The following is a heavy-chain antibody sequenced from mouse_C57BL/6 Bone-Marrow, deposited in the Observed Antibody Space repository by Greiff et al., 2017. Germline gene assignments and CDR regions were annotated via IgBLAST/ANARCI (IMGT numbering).Heavy chain of an antibody. V-gene: IGHV1-58*01. D-gene: IGHD4-1*01. CDR3: ASRGRGAWFAY. J-gene: IGHJ3*01. CDR2: IYIGNGYT. Sequence: EVHLVESGAELVRPGSSVKMSCKTSGYTFTSYGINWVKQRPGQGLEWIGYIYIGNGYTEYNKKFKGKATLTADKSSSTAYMQLSSLTSEDSAVYYCASRGRGAWFAYWGQGTLVTVSA. CDR1: GYTFTSYG.